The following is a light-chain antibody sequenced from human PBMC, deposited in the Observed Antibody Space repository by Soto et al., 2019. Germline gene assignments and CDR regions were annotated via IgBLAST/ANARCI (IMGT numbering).Light chain of an antibody. CDR1: QNVRNN. CDR3: HQYNKWPSWT. J-gene: IGKJ1*01. V-gene: IGKV3-15*01. CDR2: AVS. Sequence: EIVMTQSPATLSVSPGEGATLFCRASQNVRNNLAWYQQKPGLAPRLLIYAVSTRATGVPARFSGNGSETEFTLTISGLQSDDFVLYYCHQYNKWPSWTFGQGTKVDI.